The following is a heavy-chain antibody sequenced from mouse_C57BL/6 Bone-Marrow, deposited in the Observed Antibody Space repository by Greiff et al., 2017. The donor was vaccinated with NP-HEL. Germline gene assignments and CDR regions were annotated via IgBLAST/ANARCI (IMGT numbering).Heavy chain of an antibody. V-gene: IGHV14-1*01. J-gene: IGHJ3*01. CDR3: TRSYYGSCSWFAY. CDR1: GFNIKDYY. CDR2: IDPEDGDT. Sequence: EVQLQQPGAELVRPGASVKLSCTASGFNIKDYYMHWVKQRPEQGLEWIGRIDPEDGDTEYAPKFQGKATMTADTSSNTAYLQLSSLTSEDTAVYYCTRSYYGSCSWFAYWGQGTLVTVSA. D-gene: IGHD1-1*01.